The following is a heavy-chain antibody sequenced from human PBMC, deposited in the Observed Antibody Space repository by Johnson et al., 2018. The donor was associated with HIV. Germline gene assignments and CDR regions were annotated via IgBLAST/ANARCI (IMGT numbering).Heavy chain of an antibody. CDR3: ARGTITLIRGVIGFDI. Sequence: VQLVESGGGVVQPGGSLRLSCAASGFTVSSNYMSWVRQAPAKGLEWVSVISSGDRAFYGDSVKGRFTISRDNSKNTLNLQMNTLRAEDTAIYYCARGTITLIRGVIGFDIWGQGTMVTV. J-gene: IGHJ3*02. V-gene: IGHV3-66*01. CDR2: ISSGDRA. D-gene: IGHD3-10*01. CDR1: GFTVSSNY.